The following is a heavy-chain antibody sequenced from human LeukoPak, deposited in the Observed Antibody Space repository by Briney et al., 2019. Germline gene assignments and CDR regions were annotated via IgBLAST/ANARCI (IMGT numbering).Heavy chain of an antibody. CDR3: ARASSIAARPTQFDP. V-gene: IGHV4-31*03. D-gene: IGHD6-6*01. J-gene: IGHJ5*02. CDR2: IYYSGST. Sequence: SENLSLTCTVSGGSISSGGYYWSWIRQHPGRGLEWIGYIYYSGSTYYNPSLKSRVTISVDTSKNQFSLRLSSVTAADTAVYYCARASSIAARPTQFDPWGQGTLVTVSS. CDR1: GGSISSGGYY.